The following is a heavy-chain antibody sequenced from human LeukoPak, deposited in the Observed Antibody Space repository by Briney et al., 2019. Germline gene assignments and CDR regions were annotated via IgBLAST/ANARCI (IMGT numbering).Heavy chain of an antibody. CDR3: ARDYGDSKNPHWFDP. V-gene: IGHV1-2*02. D-gene: IGHD4-17*01. CDR2: INPNSGGT. CDR1: GYTFTGYY. J-gene: IGHJ5*02. Sequence: ASVKVSCKASGYTFTGYYMHWVRQAPGQGLEWMGWINPNSGGTNYAQKFQGRVTMTRDTSISTAYMELSRLRSDDTAVYYCARDYGDSKNPHWFDPWGQGTLVTVSS.